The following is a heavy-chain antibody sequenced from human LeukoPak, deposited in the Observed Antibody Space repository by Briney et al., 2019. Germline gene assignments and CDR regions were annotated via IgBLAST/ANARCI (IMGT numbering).Heavy chain of an antibody. CDR1: GGSISSSSYY. Sequence: SETLSLTCTVSGGSISSSSYYWGWIRQPPGKGLEWIGSIYYSGSTYYNPSLKSRVTISVDTSKNQFSLKLSSVTAADTAVYYRARRIAAAGMDWFGPWGQATLVTVSS. J-gene: IGHJ5*02. V-gene: IGHV4-39*01. CDR3: ARRIAAAGMDWFGP. CDR2: IYYSGST. D-gene: IGHD6-13*01.